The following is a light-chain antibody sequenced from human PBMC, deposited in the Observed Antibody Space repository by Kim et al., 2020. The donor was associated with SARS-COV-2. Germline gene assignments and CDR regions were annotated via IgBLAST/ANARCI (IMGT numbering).Light chain of an antibody. J-gene: IGLJ2*01. CDR1: YD. CDR3: QSYDSSLGGSV. CDR2: TNI. V-gene: IGLV1-40*01. Sequence: YDVHWYQQLPGAAPKLLIYTNINRPSGVPDRFFGSKSGTSASLAITGLQAADEADYYCQSYDSSLGGSVFGGGTKLTVL.